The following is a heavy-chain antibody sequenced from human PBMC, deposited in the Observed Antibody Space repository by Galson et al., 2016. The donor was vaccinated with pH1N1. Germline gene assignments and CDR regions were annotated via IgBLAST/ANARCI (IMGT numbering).Heavy chain of an antibody. V-gene: IGHV3-21*01. Sequence: SLRLSCAASGFTFRNYGMAWVRQAPGKGLEWVSSISTSITSSNNSGSYVYYADSAKGRFTISGDNAKNSLYLQTNSLRAEDTAVYYCVRDDYESWSGYDAFDIWGQGTMVTVSS. D-gene: IGHD3-3*01. CDR2: ISTSITSSNNSGSYV. CDR3: VRDDYESWSGYDAFDI. J-gene: IGHJ3*02. CDR1: GFTFRNYG.